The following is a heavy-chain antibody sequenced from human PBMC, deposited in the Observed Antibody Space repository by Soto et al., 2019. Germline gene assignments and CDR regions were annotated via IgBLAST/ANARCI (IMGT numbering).Heavy chain of an antibody. CDR2: IIPIFGTA. D-gene: IGHD6-13*01. Sequence: LVKVSCKASGGTFSSYAISWLRQAPGQGLEWMGGIIPIFGTANYAQKFQGRVTITADESTSTAYMELSSLRSEDTAVYYCARSLYSSSWYFSGYYFDYWGQGTLVTVSS. V-gene: IGHV1-69*13. CDR3: ARSLYSSSWYFSGYYFDY. CDR1: GGTFSSYA. J-gene: IGHJ4*02.